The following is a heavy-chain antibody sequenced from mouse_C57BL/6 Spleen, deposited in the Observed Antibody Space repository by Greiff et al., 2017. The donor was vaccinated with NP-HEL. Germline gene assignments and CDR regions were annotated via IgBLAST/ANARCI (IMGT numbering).Heavy chain of an antibody. V-gene: IGHV5-12*01. Sequence: EVNVVESGGGLVQPGGSLKLSCAASGFTFSDYYMYWVRQTPEKRLEWVAYISNGGGSTYYPDTVKGRFTISRDNAKNTLYLQMSRLKSEDTAMYYCARQEDHYAMDYWGQGTSVTVSS. J-gene: IGHJ4*01. CDR2: ISNGGGST. CDR1: GFTFSDYY. CDR3: ARQEDHYAMDY.